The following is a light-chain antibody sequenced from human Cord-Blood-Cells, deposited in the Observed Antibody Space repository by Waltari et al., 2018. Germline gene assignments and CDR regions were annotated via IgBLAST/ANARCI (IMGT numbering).Light chain of an antibody. V-gene: IGKV4-1*01. CDR3: QQYYSTPSYT. CDR2: WAS. J-gene: IGKJ2*01. Sequence: DIVMTQSPDSLAVSLGERATINCKSSPRVLYSSNNKNYLAWYQQKPGQPPKLLIYWASTRESGVPDRFSGSGSGTDFTLTISSLQAEDVAVYYCQQYYSTPSYTFGQGTKLEIK. CDR1: PRVLYSSNNKNY.